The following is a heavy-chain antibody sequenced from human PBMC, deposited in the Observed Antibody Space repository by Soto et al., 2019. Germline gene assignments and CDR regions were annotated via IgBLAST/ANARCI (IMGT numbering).Heavy chain of an antibody. J-gene: IGHJ6*02. D-gene: IGHD3-10*01. V-gene: IGHV4-59*01. CDR1: GGSISSYY. CDR3: ARGREYYYGMDV. Sequence: PSETLSLTCTVSGGSISSYYWSWIRQPQGKGLEWIGYIYYSGSTNYNPSLKSRVTISVDTSKNQFSLKLSSVTAADTAVYYCARGREYYYGMDVWGQGTTVTVSS. CDR2: IYYSGST.